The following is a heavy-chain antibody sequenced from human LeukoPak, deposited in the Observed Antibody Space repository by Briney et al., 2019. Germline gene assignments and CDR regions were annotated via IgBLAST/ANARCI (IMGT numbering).Heavy chain of an antibody. V-gene: IGHV4-34*01. J-gene: IGHJ4*02. CDR2: INHSGST. D-gene: IGHD2-15*01. CDR1: GGSFSGYY. Sequence: SETLSLTCAVYGGSFSGYYWSWIRQPPGKGLEWIGEINHSGSTNYNPSLKSRVTISVDTSKNQFSLKLSSVTAADTAVYYCASDCSGGSGYSDYWGQGTLVTVSS. CDR3: ASDCSGGSGYSDY.